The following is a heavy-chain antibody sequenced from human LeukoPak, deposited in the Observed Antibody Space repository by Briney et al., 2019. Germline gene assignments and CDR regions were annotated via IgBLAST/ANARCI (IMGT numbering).Heavy chain of an antibody. J-gene: IGHJ4*02. CDR3: AREISDGSYFDY. D-gene: IGHD1-26*01. CDR1: GFTFSSYS. Sequence: GGSLRLSCAASGFTFSSYSMNWVRQAPGKGLEWVSSISSSSSYIYYADSVKGRFTISRDNAKNSLYLQMNSLRAEDTAVYYCAREISDGSYFDYWGQATLVTASS. CDR2: ISSSSSYI. V-gene: IGHV3-21*01.